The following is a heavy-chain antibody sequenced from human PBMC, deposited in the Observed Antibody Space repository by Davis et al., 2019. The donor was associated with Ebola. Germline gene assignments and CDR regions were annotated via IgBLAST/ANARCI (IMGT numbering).Heavy chain of an antibody. V-gene: IGHV5-51*01. CDR3: ATHYDILTGYYPDAFDI. D-gene: IGHD3-9*01. Sequence: GGSLRLSCAAPGFTFSGTAMHWVRQASGKGLEWMGIIYPGDSDTRYSPSFQGQVTITADKSISTAYLQWSSLKASDTAMYYCATHYDILTGYYPDAFDIWGQGTMVTVSS. CDR2: IYPGDSDT. J-gene: IGHJ3*02. CDR1: GFTFSGTA.